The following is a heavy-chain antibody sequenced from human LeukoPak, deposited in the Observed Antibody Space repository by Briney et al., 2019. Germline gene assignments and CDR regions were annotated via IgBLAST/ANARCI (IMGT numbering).Heavy chain of an antibody. CDR3: ARNPITMVRGVIV. D-gene: IGHD3-10*01. Sequence: SETLSLTCAVSGGSISSSSYYWGWIRQPPGKGLEWIGSIYYSGSTYYNPSLKSRVTISVDTSKNQFSLKLSSVTAADTAVYYCARNPITMVRGVIVWGQGTLVTDSS. CDR1: GGSISSSSYY. CDR2: IYYSGST. V-gene: IGHV4-39*01. J-gene: IGHJ4*02.